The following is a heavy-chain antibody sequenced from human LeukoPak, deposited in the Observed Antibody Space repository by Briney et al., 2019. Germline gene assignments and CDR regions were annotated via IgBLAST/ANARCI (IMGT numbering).Heavy chain of an antibody. J-gene: IGHJ4*01. CDR2: INSGSSTM. CDR1: GFTFSSYD. CDR3: AREPRGYGSNWTPGDY. D-gene: IGHD6-13*01. Sequence: GGSLRLSCAASGFTFSSYDMNWVRQAPGKGLEWVSYINSGSSTMYYADSVKGRFTISRDNAKNSLYLQMNSLRDEDTAVYFCAREPRGYGSNWTPGDYWGQGTLVTVSS. V-gene: IGHV3-48*02.